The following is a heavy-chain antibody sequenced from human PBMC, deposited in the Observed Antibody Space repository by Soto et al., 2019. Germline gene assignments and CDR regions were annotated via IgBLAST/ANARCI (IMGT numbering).Heavy chain of an antibody. CDR3: ARDIVVVVAATPVVAFDI. Sequence: SETLSLTCTVSGASIRSTYWSWIRQPAGKGLEWIGRIYTSGSTNYNPSLKSRVTMSVDTSKNQFSLKLSSVTAADTAVYYCARDIVVVVAATPVVAFDIWGQGTMVTVSS. CDR1: GASIRSTY. V-gene: IGHV4-4*07. J-gene: IGHJ3*02. CDR2: IYTSGST. D-gene: IGHD2-15*01.